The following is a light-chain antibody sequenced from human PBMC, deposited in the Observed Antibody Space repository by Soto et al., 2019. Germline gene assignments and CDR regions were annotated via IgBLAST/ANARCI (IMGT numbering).Light chain of an antibody. Sequence: EIVLTQSPATLSLSPGERATLSCRASQSVRSYLAWYQQKPGQAPRLLTHDASSRATGIPARFSGSGSGTDFTLTTSSLEPEEFAVYYCQQRTNWPSSSFGQGTRLEI. CDR2: DAS. J-gene: IGKJ5*01. V-gene: IGKV3-11*01. CDR1: QSVRSY. CDR3: QQRTNWPSSS.